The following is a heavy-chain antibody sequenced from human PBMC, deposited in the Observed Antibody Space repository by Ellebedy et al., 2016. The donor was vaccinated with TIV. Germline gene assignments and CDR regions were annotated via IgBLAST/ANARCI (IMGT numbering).Heavy chain of an antibody. Sequence: GESLKISCAVSGFTFSDHYMNWVRQAPGKGLEWVGFIRSKAYGGTTEYAASVRGRFTISRDDSKNSLYLQMNSLKTEDTAVYYCARDRNYYFDLWGRGTLVTVSS. V-gene: IGHV3-72*01. J-gene: IGHJ2*01. CDR3: ARDRNYYFDL. D-gene: IGHD1-7*01. CDR2: IRSKAYGGTT. CDR1: GFTFSDHY.